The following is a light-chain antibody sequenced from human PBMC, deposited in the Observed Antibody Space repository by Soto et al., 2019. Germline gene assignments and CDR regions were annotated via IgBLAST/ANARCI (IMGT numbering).Light chain of an antibody. CDR2: WAS. J-gene: IGKJ4*01. V-gene: IGKV4-1*01. CDR3: QQYYKTPLT. Sequence: IVMTQSPDSLAVSLGERVTINCKSSQSVLYSSNNRNYLAWFQQKPGQPPKLLIYWASTRESGVPDRFSGSGSGTDFTLTISGLQAEDVAVYYCQQYYKTPLTFGGGTKVDI. CDR1: QSVLYSSNNRNY.